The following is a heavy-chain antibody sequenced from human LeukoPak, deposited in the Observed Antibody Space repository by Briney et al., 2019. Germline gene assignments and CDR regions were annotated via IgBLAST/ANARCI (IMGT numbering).Heavy chain of an antibody. Sequence: ASETLSLTCTVSGGSISRSGYYWVWVRQPPEKGLDWIGNIYDAGNTYNNPSLRSRVTISVDTSKNQFSLKLSSVTAADTAVYYCARFDYGDYKFDYWGQGTLVTVSS. CDR1: GGSISRSGYY. D-gene: IGHD4-17*01. CDR3: ARFDYGDYKFDY. J-gene: IGHJ4*02. V-gene: IGHV4-39*01. CDR2: IYDAGNT.